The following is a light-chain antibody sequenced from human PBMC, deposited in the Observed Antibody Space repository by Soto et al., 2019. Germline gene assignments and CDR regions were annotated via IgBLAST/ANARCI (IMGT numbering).Light chain of an antibody. CDR2: EVG. Sequence: QSVLTQPASVSGSPGQSITISCTGTSSDIGHYNYVSWYQQHPGKAPKLMIYEVGNRPSGVSNRFSGSKSGNTASLTISGLQAEDEADYYCSSYTTSSTLEIGGGTKLTVL. CDR3: SSYTTSSTLE. V-gene: IGLV2-14*01. J-gene: IGLJ2*01. CDR1: SSDIGHYNY.